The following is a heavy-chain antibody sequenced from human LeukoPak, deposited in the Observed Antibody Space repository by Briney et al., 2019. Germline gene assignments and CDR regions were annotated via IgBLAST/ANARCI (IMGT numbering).Heavy chain of an antibody. Sequence: GGSLRLSCAASGFTFSSYSMNWVRQAPGKGLEWVSSISSSSNYIYYADSVKGRFTISRDNAKNSLYLQMNSLRAEDTAVYYCAKEGTSSGWYLFADYWGQGTLVTVSS. CDR1: GFTFSSYS. CDR2: ISSSSNYI. J-gene: IGHJ4*02. CDR3: AKEGTSSGWYLFADY. D-gene: IGHD6-19*01. V-gene: IGHV3-21*01.